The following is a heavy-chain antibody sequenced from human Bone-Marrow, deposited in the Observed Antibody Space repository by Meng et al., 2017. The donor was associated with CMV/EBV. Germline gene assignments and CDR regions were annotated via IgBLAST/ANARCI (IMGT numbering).Heavy chain of an antibody. J-gene: IGHJ4*02. Sequence: SETLSLTCTVSGGSISSYYWSWIRQPPGKGLEWIGYIYYSGSTNYNPSLKSRVTISVDTSKNQFSLKLSSVTAADTAVYYCARGRDYYDTTGWGYWGQGTLVTVSS. CDR3: ARGRDYYDTTGWGY. CDR2: IYYSGST. V-gene: IGHV4-59*01. CDR1: GGSISSYY. D-gene: IGHD3-22*01.